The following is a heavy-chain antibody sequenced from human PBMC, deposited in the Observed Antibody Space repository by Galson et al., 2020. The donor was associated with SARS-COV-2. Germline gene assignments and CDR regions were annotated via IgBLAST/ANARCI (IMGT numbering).Heavy chain of an antibody. Sequence: SPTLSLTCAVSGFSVRRGHFWGWIRQPPGRGLQWIGHFYQDGTSYYKPSLKTRTSISPDTSTHVVSLRLKSVTAADTAVYYCARHAAECSGGVCTHRYFAALDVWGQGTTVIVS. D-gene: IGHD2-8*02. J-gene: IGHJ6*02. CDR2: FYQDGTS. CDR1: GFSVRRGHF. CDR3: ARHAAECSGGVCTHRYFAALDV. V-gene: IGHV4-38-2*01.